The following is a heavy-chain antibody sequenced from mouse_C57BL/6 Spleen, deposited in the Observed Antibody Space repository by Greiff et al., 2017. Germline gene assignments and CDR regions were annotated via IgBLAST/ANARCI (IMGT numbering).Heavy chain of an antibody. D-gene: IGHD2-3*01. CDR1: GYTFTSYW. CDR3: ASPIYDGDYGAMEY. CDR2: IYPGSGST. Sequence: QVQLQQPGAELVKPGASVKMSCKASGYTFTSYWITWVKQRPGQGLEWIGDIYPGSGSTNYNEKFKSKATLTVDTSSITAYVQLSSLTSEDSAVYYCASPIYDGDYGAMEYWGQGTSVTVSS. J-gene: IGHJ4*01. V-gene: IGHV1-55*01.